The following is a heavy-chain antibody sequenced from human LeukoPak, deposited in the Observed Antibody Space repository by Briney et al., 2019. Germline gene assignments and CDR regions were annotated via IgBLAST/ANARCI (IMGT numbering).Heavy chain of an antibody. CDR1: GGSFSGYY. CDR2: INHSGST. CDR3: ARTPYGDYFGYAFDI. Sequence: SETLSLTCAVYGGSFSGYYWSWIRQPPGKGLEWIGEINHSGSTNYNPSLKSRVTISVDTSKNQFSLKLSSVTAADTAVYYCARTPYGDYFGYAFDIWGQGTMVTVSS. V-gene: IGHV4-34*01. D-gene: IGHD4-17*01. J-gene: IGHJ3*02.